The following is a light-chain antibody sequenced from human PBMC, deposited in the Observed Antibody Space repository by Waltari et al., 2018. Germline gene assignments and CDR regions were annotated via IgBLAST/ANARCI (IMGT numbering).Light chain of an antibody. V-gene: IGLV3-25*03. CDR3: QSADSSGTYVV. CDR2: KAS. J-gene: IGLJ2*01. CDR1: ALPKQY. Sequence: SYELTQPPSVSVSPGQTARTTYSGDALPKQYAYWYQQKPGQAPVLVIYKASERPSGIPERFSGSSSGTTVTLTISGVQAEDEADYYCQSADSSGTYVVFGGGTKLTVL.